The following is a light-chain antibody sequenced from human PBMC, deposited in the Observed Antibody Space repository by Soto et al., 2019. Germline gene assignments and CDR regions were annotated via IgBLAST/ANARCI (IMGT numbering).Light chain of an antibody. CDR2: AAS. Sequence: AIQMTQSPSSLSASVGDRVTITCRASQDISNELGWYQQKPGKAPNLLIYAASTLQSGVPSRFSDSGSGTDFTLTTSSLQPEDSATYYWLQDNNYPRTFGQGTKLEIK. CDR1: QDISNE. J-gene: IGKJ2*01. CDR3: LQDNNYPRT. V-gene: IGKV1-6*01.